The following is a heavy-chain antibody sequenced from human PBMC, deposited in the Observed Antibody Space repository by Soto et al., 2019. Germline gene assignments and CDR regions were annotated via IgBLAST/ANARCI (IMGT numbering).Heavy chain of an antibody. CDR2: ISYDGSNK. CDR1: GFTFSSYG. V-gene: IGHV3-30*18. J-gene: IGHJ6*02. D-gene: IGHD6-13*01. Sequence: PGGSLRLSCAASGFTFSSYGMHWVRQAPGKGLEWVAVISYDGSNKYYADSVKGRFTISRDNSKNTLYLQMNSLRAEDTAVYYCAKGMGIAAAVNYYYYGMDVWGQGTTVTVS. CDR3: AKGMGIAAAVNYYYYGMDV.